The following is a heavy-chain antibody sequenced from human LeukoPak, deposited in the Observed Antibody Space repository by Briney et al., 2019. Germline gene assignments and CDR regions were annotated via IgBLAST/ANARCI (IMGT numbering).Heavy chain of an antibody. Sequence: ASVKVSCKASGYAFTSYGISWVRQAPGQGLEWMGWISAYNGNTNYAQKLQGRVTMTTDTSTSTAYMELRSLRSDDTAVYYCARDSSGLTDYYYMDVWGKGTTVTVSS. V-gene: IGHV1-18*01. CDR3: ARDSSGLTDYYYMDV. J-gene: IGHJ6*03. CDR2: ISAYNGNT. D-gene: IGHD5-12*01. CDR1: GYAFTSYG.